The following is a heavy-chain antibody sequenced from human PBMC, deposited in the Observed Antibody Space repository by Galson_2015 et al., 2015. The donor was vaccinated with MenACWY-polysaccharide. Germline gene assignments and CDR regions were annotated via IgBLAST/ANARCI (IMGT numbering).Heavy chain of an antibody. CDR2: IYPGDSDS. CDR3: ARLTGPYSYYFHYMDV. J-gene: IGHJ6*03. CDR1: GYDFTTYW. Sequence: QSGAEVKKPGEFLKISCKGSGYDFTTYWIAWVRQMPGKGLEWMGIIYPGDSDSTYSPSFQGQVTFSVDKSITTAYLQWASLKASDTAIYYCARLTGPYSYYFHYMDVWGKGTTVTVSS. D-gene: IGHD3-9*01. V-gene: IGHV5-51*01.